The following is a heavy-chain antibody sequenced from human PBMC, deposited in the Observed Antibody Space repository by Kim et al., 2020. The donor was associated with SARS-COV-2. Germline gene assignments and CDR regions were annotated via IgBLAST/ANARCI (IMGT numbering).Heavy chain of an antibody. Sequence: YSTPVKGRFTISRDNSKKTLYLQMNSLRAEDTAVYYCAKASFWSDYYFDYWGQGTLVTVSS. CDR3: AKASFWSDYYFDY. J-gene: IGHJ4*02. V-gene: IGHV3-30*02. D-gene: IGHD3-3*01.